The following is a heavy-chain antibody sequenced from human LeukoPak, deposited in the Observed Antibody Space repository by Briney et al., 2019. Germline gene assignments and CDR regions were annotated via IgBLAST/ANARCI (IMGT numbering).Heavy chain of an antibody. D-gene: IGHD2-15*01. J-gene: IGHJ4*02. V-gene: IGHV3-53*01. CDR2: IYSGGST. Sequence: GGSLRLSCAASGFTVSSNYMSWVRQAPGKGLEWVSVIYSGGSTHYSDSVKGRFTLSRDNSKNTLYLQMNSLRAEDTAIYYCARRAGEYSHPYDYWGQGTLVTVSS. CDR1: GFTVSSNY. CDR3: ARRAGEYSHPYDY.